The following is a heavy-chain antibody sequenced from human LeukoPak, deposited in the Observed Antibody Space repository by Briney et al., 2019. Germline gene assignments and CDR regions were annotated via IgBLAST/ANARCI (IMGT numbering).Heavy chain of an antibody. Sequence: SETLSLTCTVSGGSISSYYWSWIRQPPGKGLEWIGYIYYSGSTNYNPSLKSRVTISVDTSKNQFSLKLSSVTAADTAVYYCARDMPSYYDSSGYYYYGMDVWGQGTTVTVSS. J-gene: IGHJ6*02. V-gene: IGHV4-59*01. CDR2: IYYSGST. CDR3: ARDMPSYYDSSGYYYYGMDV. D-gene: IGHD3-22*01. CDR1: GGSISSYY.